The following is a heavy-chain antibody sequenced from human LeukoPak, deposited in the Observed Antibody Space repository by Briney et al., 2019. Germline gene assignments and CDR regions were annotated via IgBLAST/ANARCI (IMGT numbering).Heavy chain of an antibody. CDR3: ARDMGGYLDY. CDR1: GFTFTSHA. Sequence: GGSLRLSCTASGFTFTSHAMSWVRQAPGKGLQWVSAVSGSGGSTYYADSVKGRFTISRDNSKNTLYLQMNSLRAEDTAVYYCARDMGGYLDYWGQGTLVTVSS. V-gene: IGHV3-23*01. D-gene: IGHD2-15*01. J-gene: IGHJ4*02. CDR2: VSGSGGST.